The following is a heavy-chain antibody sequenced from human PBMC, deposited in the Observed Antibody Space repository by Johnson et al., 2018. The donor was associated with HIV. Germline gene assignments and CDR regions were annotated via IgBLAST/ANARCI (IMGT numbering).Heavy chain of an antibody. CDR3: ARVGRLPSTCDI. V-gene: IGHV3-30*04. CDR2: ISYDGSNK. J-gene: IGHJ3*02. CDR1: GFTFSSYA. Sequence: QVQLVESGGGVVQPGRSLRLSCAASGFTFSSYAMHWVRQAPGKGLEWVAVISYDGSNKYYADSVKGRFTISRDNSKNTLYLQMNSLRAEDTAVYYCARVGRLPSTCDIWGQGTMVTVSS. D-gene: IGHD3-16*01.